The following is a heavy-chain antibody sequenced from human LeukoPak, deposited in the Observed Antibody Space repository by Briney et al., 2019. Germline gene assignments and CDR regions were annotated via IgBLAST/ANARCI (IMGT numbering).Heavy chain of an antibody. Sequence: SETLSLTCTVSGDSISSYYWSWIRQPPGKGLEWIGYIYYSGSTNYNPSLKSRVTISVDTSKNQFSLKLSSVTAADTAVYYCARDGPGSSWYGNDAFDIWGQGTMVTVSS. V-gene: IGHV4-59*01. J-gene: IGHJ3*02. CDR1: GDSISSYY. D-gene: IGHD6-13*01. CDR3: ARDGPGSSWYGNDAFDI. CDR2: IYYSGST.